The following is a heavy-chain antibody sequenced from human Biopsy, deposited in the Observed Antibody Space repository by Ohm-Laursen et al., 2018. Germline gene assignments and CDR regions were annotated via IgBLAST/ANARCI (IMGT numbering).Heavy chain of an antibody. V-gene: IGHV4-59*07. J-gene: IGHJ4*02. CDR1: GGSITSDY. CDR3: ARARIKTSGVLIPETYYFDS. CDR2: FYYSGST. Sequence: SDTLSLTWTVSGGSITSDYWSWIRQPPGKGLEWIVNFYYSGSTNYNPSLKSRITMSLDRSKSQVSLRMNSVTAADTAVYYCARARIKTSGVLIPETYYFDSWGQGTLVTVSS. D-gene: IGHD3-3*01.